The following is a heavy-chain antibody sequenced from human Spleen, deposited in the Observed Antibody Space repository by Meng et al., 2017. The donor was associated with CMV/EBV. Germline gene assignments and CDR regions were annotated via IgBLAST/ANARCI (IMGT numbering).Heavy chain of an antibody. CDR3: NGGVDSADY. CDR2: INSDGSIT. V-gene: IGHV3-74*03. D-gene: IGHD2-8*02. CDR1: GFSFNTYN. Sequence: GESLKISCAASGFSFNTYNMNWVRQAPGKGLVWVSRINSDGSITTYADSVKGRFTISRDNAKKTLYLQMNSLRAEDSAVYYCNGGVDSADYWGQGTLVTVSS. J-gene: IGHJ4*02.